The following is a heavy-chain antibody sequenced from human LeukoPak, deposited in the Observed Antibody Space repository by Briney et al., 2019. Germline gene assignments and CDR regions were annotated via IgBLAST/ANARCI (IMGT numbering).Heavy chain of an antibody. V-gene: IGHV4-59*08. J-gene: IGHJ6*02. D-gene: IGHD2-15*01. CDR1: GGSISSYF. CDR3: ARWGYCSGGSCPDV. CDR2: IYYSGST. Sequence: SETLSPTCTVSGGSISSYFSSWIRQPPGKGLEWIGFIYYSGSTNYNPSLKSRVTISVDTSKNQSSLKLSSVTAADTAVYYCARWGYCSGGSCPDVWGQGTTVTVSS.